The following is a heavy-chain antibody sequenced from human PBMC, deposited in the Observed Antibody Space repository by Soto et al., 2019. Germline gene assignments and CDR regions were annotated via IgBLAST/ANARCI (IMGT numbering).Heavy chain of an antibody. CDR2: IVAVNGNT. V-gene: IGHV1-3*01. CDR1: GYTFSTYA. J-gene: IGHJ6*02. CDR3: ARGATVRYYYYGFDV. Sequence: GASVKVSCKASGYTFSTYAMHWVRQAPGQRLEWMGMIVAVNGNTKYSQKFQGRVTVTRDTSASTAYMELSSLRSEDTAMYYCARGATVRYYYYGFDVWGQGTTVTVSS. D-gene: IGHD4-17*01.